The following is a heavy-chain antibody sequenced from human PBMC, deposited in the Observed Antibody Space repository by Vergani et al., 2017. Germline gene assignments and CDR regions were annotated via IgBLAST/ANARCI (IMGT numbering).Heavy chain of an antibody. V-gene: IGHV1-69-2*01. CDR1: GYTFTDHY. D-gene: IGHD4-17*01. CDR3: ATPQTVTTGGMEV. Sequence: EVQLVQSGAEVKKPGATMKISCKVSGYTFTDHYMHWVKQAPGQGLEWMWLVDPEDGETIYAEKFKGRVTIAADTSTDTAHLALSSLRSEDTAVYYCATPQTVTTGGMEVWGQGTTVIVSS. CDR2: VDPEDGET. J-gene: IGHJ6*02.